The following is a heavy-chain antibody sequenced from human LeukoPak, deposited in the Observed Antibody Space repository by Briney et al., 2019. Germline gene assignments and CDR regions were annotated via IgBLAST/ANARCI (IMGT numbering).Heavy chain of an antibody. CDR1: GFTFGTYG. V-gene: IGHV3-23*01. CDR2: ISASGGST. Sequence: PGGSLRLSCAASGFTFGTYGMSWVRQAPGNGLEWVSGISASGGSTFYADSVKGRFTISRDNSKNMLYLQMNNVRTEDTALYYCAKDMWGDGYKFDSWGQGTPVTVSS. CDR3: AKDMWGDGYKFDS. D-gene: IGHD5-24*01. J-gene: IGHJ4*02.